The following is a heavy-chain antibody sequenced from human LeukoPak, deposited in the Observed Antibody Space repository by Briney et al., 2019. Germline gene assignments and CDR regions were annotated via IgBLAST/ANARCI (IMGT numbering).Heavy chain of an antibody. Sequence: GGSLRLSCAASGFTFSSYGMRWVRQAPGKGLEWVAVISYDGGNKYYADSVKGRFTISRDNSKNTLYLQMNSLRAEDTAVYYCWAAARSYGMDVWGQGTTVTVSS. CDR2: ISYDGGNK. V-gene: IGHV3-30*03. CDR3: WAAARSYGMDV. D-gene: IGHD2-2*01. J-gene: IGHJ6*02. CDR1: GFTFSSYG.